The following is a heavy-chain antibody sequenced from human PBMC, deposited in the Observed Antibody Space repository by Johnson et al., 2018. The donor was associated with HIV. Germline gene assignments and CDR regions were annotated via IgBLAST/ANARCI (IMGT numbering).Heavy chain of an antibody. D-gene: IGHD4-17*01. CDR3: TTDDAPSYGDYGEAFDI. CDR1: GFTFSSYA. CDR2: ISYDGSNK. J-gene: IGHJ3*02. V-gene: IGHV3-30*04. Sequence: QVQLVESGGGVVQPGRSLRLSCAASGFTFSSYAMHWVRQAPGKGLEWVAVISYDGSNKYYADSVKGRFPISRDNSKNTLYLQMNSLRAEDTAVYYCTTDDAPSYGDYGEAFDIWGQGTMVTVSS.